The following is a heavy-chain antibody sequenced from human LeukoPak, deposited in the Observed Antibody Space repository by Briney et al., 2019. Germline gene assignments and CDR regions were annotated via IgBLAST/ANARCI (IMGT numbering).Heavy chain of an antibody. CDR2: IYYSGST. J-gene: IGHJ4*02. D-gene: IGHD3-10*01. CDR3: ATNYYGSGRTPNSFDY. V-gene: IGHV4-38-2*02. Sequence: SETLSLTCTVSGYSISSGYYWGWIRQPPGKGLEWIGSIYYSGSTYYNPSLKSRVTISVDTSKNQFSLKLSSVTAADTAVYYCATNYYGSGRTPNSFDYWGQGTLVTVSS. CDR1: GYSISSGYY.